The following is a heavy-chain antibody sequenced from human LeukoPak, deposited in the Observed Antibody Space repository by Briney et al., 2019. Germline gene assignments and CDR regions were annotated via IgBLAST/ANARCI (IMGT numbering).Heavy chain of an antibody. V-gene: IGHV3-53*05. CDR3: AKDQARYDILTGYYDY. J-gene: IGHJ4*02. CDR1: GITVRSNY. Sequence: GGSLRLSCAASGITVRSNYMSWVRQAPGKGLEWVSVIFSGGTTYYADSVKGRFTISRDTSKNTLYLQMNSLRAEDTAVYYCAKDQARYDILTGYYDYWGQGTLVTVSS. CDR2: IFSGGTT. D-gene: IGHD3-9*01.